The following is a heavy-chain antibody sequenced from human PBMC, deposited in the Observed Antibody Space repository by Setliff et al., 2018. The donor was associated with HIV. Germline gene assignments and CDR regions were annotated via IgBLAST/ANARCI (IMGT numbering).Heavy chain of an antibody. CDR1: GFTFSSYT. V-gene: IGHV3-21*01. Sequence: GESLTISCAASGFTFSSYTMNWVRQAPGKGLEWVSSISYSTGYIYYADSVKGRFTISRDNAKSSLYLQMNSLRAEDTAVYYCARGVAAAGTDYWGQGTLVTVSS. D-gene: IGHD6-13*01. CDR3: ARGVAAAGTDY. CDR2: ISYSTGYI. J-gene: IGHJ4*02.